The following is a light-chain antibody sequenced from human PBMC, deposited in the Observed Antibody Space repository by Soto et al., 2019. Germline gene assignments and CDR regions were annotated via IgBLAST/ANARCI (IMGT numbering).Light chain of an antibody. CDR3: QQYDNDSP. CDR2: KAS. V-gene: IGKV1-5*03. CDR1: QSTRDL. Sequence: IQMTQSPSTLSASVGDRVTITCRASQSTRDLLAWYQQKPGEAPKLLIYKASSLESGVPSRFSGSGSGTQVSLTISSLQPDDFATYYGQQYDNDSPFGGGTKVEIK. J-gene: IGKJ4*02.